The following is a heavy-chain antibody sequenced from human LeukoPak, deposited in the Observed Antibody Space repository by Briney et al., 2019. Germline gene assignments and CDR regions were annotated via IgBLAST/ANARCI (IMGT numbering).Heavy chain of an antibody. V-gene: IGHV1-18*01. CDR2: ISAYNGNT. CDR1: GGTSSSYA. Sequence: ASVKVSCKASGGTSSSYAISWVRQAPGQGLEWMGWISAYNGNTNYAQKLRGRVTMTTDTSTSTAYMELRSLRSEDTAVYYCARGLYSSGWYYFDYWGQGTLVTVSS. D-gene: IGHD6-19*01. CDR3: ARGLYSSGWYYFDY. J-gene: IGHJ4*02.